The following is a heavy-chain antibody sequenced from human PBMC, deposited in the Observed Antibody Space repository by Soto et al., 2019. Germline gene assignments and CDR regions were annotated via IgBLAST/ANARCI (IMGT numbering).Heavy chain of an antibody. CDR3: ARPRGPRGYDLIDY. Sequence: EVQLVESGGDLVRPVGSLRLSCAASGFDLNYYSMNWFRQAPAKGLEWVSSISPRSDDIYYADSVKGRFTISRDNAKNSVYLQMNSLRDEDTAVYYCARPRGPRGYDLIDYWGQGTLVIVSS. D-gene: IGHD5-12*01. V-gene: IGHV3-21*01. CDR1: GFDLNYYS. CDR2: ISPRSDDI. J-gene: IGHJ4*02.